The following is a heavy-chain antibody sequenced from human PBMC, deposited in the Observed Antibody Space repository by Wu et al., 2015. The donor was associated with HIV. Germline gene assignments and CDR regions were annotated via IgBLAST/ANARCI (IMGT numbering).Heavy chain of an antibody. J-gene: IGHJ4*02. D-gene: IGHD3-22*01. Sequence: QVQLVQSGAEVKKPGASVKVSCKASGYTFTSYYMHWVRQAPGQGLEWMGIINPSGGSTSYAQKFQGRVTMTSDTSTTTVYMELSSLRSEDTAVYYCARDSSGYPFDNWGQGTLITVSS. CDR2: INPSGGST. CDR3: ARDSSGYPFDN. V-gene: IGHV1-46*01. CDR1: GYTFTSYY.